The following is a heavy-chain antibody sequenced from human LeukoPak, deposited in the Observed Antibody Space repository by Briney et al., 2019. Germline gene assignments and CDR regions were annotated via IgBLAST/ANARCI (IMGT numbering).Heavy chain of an antibody. J-gene: IGHJ4*02. CDR1: GFTFSGYS. V-gene: IGHV3-21*01. CDR2: VNTISSYI. D-gene: IGHD3-22*01. CDR3: ARLRRNSDRSGFYYYYDN. Sequence: GGSLRLSCAASGFTFSGYSFNWVRQAPGKGLEWVSSVNTISSYIYYADSVKGRFTISRDNVENSVYLQMNSLRAEDSAVYYCARLRRNSDRSGFYYYYDNWGQGTLVTVSS.